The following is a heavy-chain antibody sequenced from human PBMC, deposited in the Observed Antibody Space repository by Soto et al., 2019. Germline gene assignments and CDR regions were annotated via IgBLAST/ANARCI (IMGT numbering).Heavy chain of an antibody. CDR2: IYYSGNT. Sequence: SETLSLTCTVSGGSISSGYYWSWIRQHPVKGLEWIGYIYYSGNTYYNPSLKSRVSISLDTSKSQFSLKLDSVTAADTAVYYCARSSRGRPMDVWGQGTTVTVSS. CDR1: GGSISSGYY. CDR3: ARSSRGRPMDV. D-gene: IGHD2-2*01. J-gene: IGHJ6*02. V-gene: IGHV4-31*03.